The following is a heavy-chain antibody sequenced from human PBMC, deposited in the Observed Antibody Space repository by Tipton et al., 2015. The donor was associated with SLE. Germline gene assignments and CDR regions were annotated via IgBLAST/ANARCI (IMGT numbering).Heavy chain of an antibody. Sequence: TLSLTCTVSGGSISSGDYYWSWIRQPPGKGLEWIGEINHSGSTNYNPSLKSRVTISVDTSKNQFSLKLSSVTAADTAVYYCARGGAVAGVDYWGQGTLVTVSS. CDR3: ARGGAVAGVDY. D-gene: IGHD6-19*01. V-gene: IGHV4-39*07. J-gene: IGHJ4*02. CDR2: INHSGST. CDR1: GGSISSGDYY.